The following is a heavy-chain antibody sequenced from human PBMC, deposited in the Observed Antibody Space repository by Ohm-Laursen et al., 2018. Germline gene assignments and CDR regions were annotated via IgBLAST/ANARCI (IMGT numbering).Heavy chain of an antibody. J-gene: IGHJ4*02. D-gene: IGHD1-26*01. CDR1: GGSISSYY. CDR2: IYYSGST. CDR3: ARRGTVGHTTYDY. V-gene: IGHV4-59*08. Sequence: SQTLSLTCTVSGGSISSYYWSWIRQPPGKGLEWIGYIYYSGSTNYNPSLKSRVTISVDTSKNQFSLKLSSGTAADTAVYYCARRGTVGHTTYDYWGQGTLVTVSS.